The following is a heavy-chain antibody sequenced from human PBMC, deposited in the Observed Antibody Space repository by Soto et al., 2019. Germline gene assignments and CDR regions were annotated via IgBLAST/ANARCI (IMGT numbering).Heavy chain of an antibody. CDR2: IYYSGST. J-gene: IGHJ5*02. V-gene: IGHV4-39*01. D-gene: IGHD6-13*01. CDR3: ARGSSWYLNWFDP. Sequence: LSLTCTVSGGSISSSSYYWGWIRQPPGKGLEWIGSIYYSGSTYYNPSLKSRVTISVDTSKYQFSLKLSSVTAADTAVYYCARGSSWYLNWFDPWGQGTLVTVSS. CDR1: GGSISSSSYY.